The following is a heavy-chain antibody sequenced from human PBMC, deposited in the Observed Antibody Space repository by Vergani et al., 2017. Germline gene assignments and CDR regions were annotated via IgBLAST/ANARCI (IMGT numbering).Heavy chain of an antibody. J-gene: IGHJ3*02. CDR2: ISAYNGNT. Sequence: QVQLVQSGAEVKKPGASVKVSCKASGYTFTSYGISWVRQAPGQGLEWMGWISAYNGNTNYAQKFQGRVTMTRDTSISTAYMELSRLRSDDTAVYYCARVRSSWADDAFDIWGQGTMVTVSS. V-gene: IGHV1-18*01. CDR3: ARVRSSWADDAFDI. CDR1: GYTFTSYG. D-gene: IGHD6-13*01.